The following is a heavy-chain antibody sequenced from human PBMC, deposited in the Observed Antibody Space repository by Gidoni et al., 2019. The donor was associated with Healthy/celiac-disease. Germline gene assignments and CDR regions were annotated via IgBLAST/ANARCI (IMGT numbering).Heavy chain of an antibody. D-gene: IGHD1-26*01. V-gene: IGHV1-69*01. CDR2: IIPIFGTA. J-gene: IGHJ6*03. Sequence: QVQLVQSGAEVKKPGASVKVSCKASGGTFSSDAISWVRQAPGQGLEWMGGIIPIFGTANYAQKFQGRVTITADESTSTAYMELSSLRSEDTAVYYCARCIVGATDYYYYYMDVWGKGTTVTVSS. CDR1: GGTFSSDA. CDR3: ARCIVGATDYYYYYMDV.